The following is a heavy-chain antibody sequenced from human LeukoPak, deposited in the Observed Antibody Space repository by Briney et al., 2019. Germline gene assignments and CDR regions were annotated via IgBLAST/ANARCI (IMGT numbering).Heavy chain of an antibody. CDR2: ITSSSSDT. J-gene: IGHJ4*02. V-gene: IGHV3-11*06. CDR1: GFTFSDYY. D-gene: IGHD6-19*01. Sequence: PGGSLRLSCAASGFTFSDYYMSWIRQAPGKGLEWISYITSSSSDTNYADSVKGRFTISRDSSKNTLHLQMNSLRAEDTAVYYCARDHSSGWYSDYFDYWGQGTLVTVSS. CDR3: ARDHSSGWYSDYFDY.